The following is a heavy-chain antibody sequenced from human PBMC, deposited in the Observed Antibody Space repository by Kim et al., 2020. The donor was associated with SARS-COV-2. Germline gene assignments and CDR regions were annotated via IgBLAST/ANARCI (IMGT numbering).Heavy chain of an antibody. Sequence: GGSLRLSCAASGFTFSSYAMSWVRQAPGKGLEWVSAISGSGGSTYYADSVKGRFTISRDNSKNTLYLQMNSLRAEDTAVYYCAKDHGYCSSTSCYGDFDYWGQGTLVTVSS. CDR1: GFTFSSYA. CDR3: AKDHGYCSSTSCYGDFDY. CDR2: ISGSGGST. J-gene: IGHJ4*02. D-gene: IGHD2-2*01. V-gene: IGHV3-23*01.